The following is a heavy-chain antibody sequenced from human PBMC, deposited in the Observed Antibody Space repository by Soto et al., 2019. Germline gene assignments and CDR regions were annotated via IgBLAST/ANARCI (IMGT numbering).Heavy chain of an antibody. CDR1: GFTFSSYS. J-gene: IGHJ4*02. Sequence: GGSLRLSCAASGFTFSSYSMSWVRQAPGKGLEWVSAISGSGGSTYYADSVKGRFTISRDNSKNTLYLQMNSLRAEDTAVYYCAKDTSYDYVWGSYQIPLDYWGQGTLVTVSS. CDR2: ISGSGGST. V-gene: IGHV3-23*01. CDR3: AKDTSYDYVWGSYQIPLDY. D-gene: IGHD3-16*02.